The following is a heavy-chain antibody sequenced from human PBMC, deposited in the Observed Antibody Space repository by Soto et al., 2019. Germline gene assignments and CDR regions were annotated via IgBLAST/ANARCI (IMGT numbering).Heavy chain of an antibody. D-gene: IGHD6-6*01. V-gene: IGHV3-23*01. J-gene: IGHJ4*02. Sequence: GGSLRLSCAASGFTFSSYAMSWVRQAPGKGLEWVSAISGSGGSTYYADSVRGRFTISRDNNKNTLYLQMNSLRAEDTAVYYCAKDRLAALDYWGQGTLVTVSS. CDR3: AKDRLAALDY. CDR2: ISGSGGST. CDR1: GFTFSSYA.